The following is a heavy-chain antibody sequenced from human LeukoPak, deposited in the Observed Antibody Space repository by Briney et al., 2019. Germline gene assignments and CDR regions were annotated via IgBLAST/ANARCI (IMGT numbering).Heavy chain of an antibody. Sequence: ASVMLSCKASSYTFTSYGISWLRQAPGQRLEWMGWINAGNGNTKYSQEFQGRVTITRDTSASTAYMELSSLRSEDMAVYYCARDGGSGSLDAFDIWGQGTMVTVSS. CDR3: ARDGGSGSLDAFDI. CDR2: INAGNGNT. J-gene: IGHJ3*02. CDR1: SYTFTSYG. V-gene: IGHV1-3*03. D-gene: IGHD3-10*01.